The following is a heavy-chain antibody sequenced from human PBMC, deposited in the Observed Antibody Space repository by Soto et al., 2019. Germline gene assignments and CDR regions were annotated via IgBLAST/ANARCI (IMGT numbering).Heavy chain of an antibody. Sequence: GGSLRLSCAASGFTFSSYDMHWVRQATGKGLEWVSAIGTAGDTYYPGSVKGRFTISRENAKNSLYLQMNSLRAGDTAVYYCARGRGYGDYFDYFDYWGQGTLVTVSS. D-gene: IGHD4-17*01. CDR1: GFTFSSYD. V-gene: IGHV3-13*01. CDR2: IGTAGDT. J-gene: IGHJ4*02. CDR3: ARGRGYGDYFDYFDY.